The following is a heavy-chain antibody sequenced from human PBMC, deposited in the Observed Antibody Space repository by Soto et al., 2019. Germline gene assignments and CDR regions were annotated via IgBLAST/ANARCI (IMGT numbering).Heavy chain of an antibody. J-gene: IGHJ5*02. CDR1: GGTFSSYA. Sequence: GASVKVSCKASGGTFSSYAISWVRQAPGQGLEWMGGIIPIFGTANYAQKFQGRVTITADESTSTAYMELSSLRSEDTAVYYCARGTRMTTFHNWFDPWGQGTLVTAPQ. D-gene: IGHD3-16*01. CDR3: ARGTRMTTFHNWFDP. V-gene: IGHV1-69*13. CDR2: IIPIFGTA.